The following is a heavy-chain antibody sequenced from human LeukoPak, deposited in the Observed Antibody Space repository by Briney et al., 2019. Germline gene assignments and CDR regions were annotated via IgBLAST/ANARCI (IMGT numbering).Heavy chain of an antibody. CDR2: INPNSGGT. J-gene: IGHJ4*02. D-gene: IGHD5-12*01. V-gene: IGHV1-2*02. Sequence: ASVKVSCKASGYTFTDYYIHWVRQAPGQGLEWMGWINPNSGGTNYAQKFQERVTITRDMSTSTAYMELSSLRSEDTAVYYCAADTGFGYAIFDYWGQGTLVTVSS. CDR3: AADTGFGYAIFDY. CDR1: GYTFTDYY.